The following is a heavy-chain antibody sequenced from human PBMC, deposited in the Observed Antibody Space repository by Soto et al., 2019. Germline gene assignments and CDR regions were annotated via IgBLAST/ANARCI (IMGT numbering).Heavy chain of an antibody. CDR2: ISSSGSTI. D-gene: IGHD6-6*01. CDR1: GFTFSDYY. V-gene: IGHV3-11*01. J-gene: IGHJ4*02. Sequence: GGSLRLSCAASGFTFSDYYMSWIRQAPGKGLEWVSYISSSGSTIYYADSVKGRFTISRDNAKNSLYLQMNSLRAEDTAVYYCARAREEGLAARPDLIDYWGQGTLVTVSS. CDR3: ARAREEGLAARPDLIDY.